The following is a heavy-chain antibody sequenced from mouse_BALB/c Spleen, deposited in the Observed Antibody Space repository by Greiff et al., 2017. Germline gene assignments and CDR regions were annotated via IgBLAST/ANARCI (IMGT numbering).Heavy chain of an antibody. CDR2: ISRCGSYT. D-gene: IGHD1-1*01. V-gene: IGHV5-6*01. CDR3: ARPPYDSSYWCFDV. CDR1: GSTFSSYV. Sequence: EVQLEQSGGDLVKPGGSLKLSCAASGSTFSSYVMSWVRQTPDKRLEWVANISRCGSYTYYTESVKGRFTIARDNASNTLYLKMSSLKAEDTALYYCARPPYDSSYWCFDVWGEGTTVTVSS. J-gene: IGHJ1*01.